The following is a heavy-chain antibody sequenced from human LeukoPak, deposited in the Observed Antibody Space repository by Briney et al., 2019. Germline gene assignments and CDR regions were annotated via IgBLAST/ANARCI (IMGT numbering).Heavy chain of an antibody. CDR2: IYYSGST. J-gene: IGHJ4*02. CDR3: AETSPGIAHY. V-gene: IGHV4-39*01. Sequence: SETLSLTCTVSGGSISSSSYYWGWIRQPPGKGLEWIGSIYYSGSTYYNPSLKSRVTISVDTSKNQFSMKLSSVTAADTAVYYCAETSPGIAHYWGQGTLVTVSA. CDR1: GGSISSSSYY. D-gene: IGHD6-13*01.